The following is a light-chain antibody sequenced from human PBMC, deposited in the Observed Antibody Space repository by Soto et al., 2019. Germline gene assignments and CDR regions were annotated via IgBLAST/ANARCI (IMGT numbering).Light chain of an antibody. Sequence: QSALTQPASVSGSPGQSITISCTGTSSDVGGYDYVSWYQQHPGKVPKLMIYEVFRRPSGISDRFSGSKSGNTASLTISGLQAEDEADYYCCSYTTTSTFVSGGGTKVTVL. V-gene: IGLV2-14*03. J-gene: IGLJ2*01. CDR2: EVF. CDR3: CSYTTTSTFV. CDR1: SSDVGGYDY.